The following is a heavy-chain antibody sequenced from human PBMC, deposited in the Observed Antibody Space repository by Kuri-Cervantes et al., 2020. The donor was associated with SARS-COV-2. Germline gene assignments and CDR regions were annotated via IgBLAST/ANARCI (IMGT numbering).Heavy chain of an antibody. J-gene: IGHJ6*02. CDR2: ISSSSSYI. Sequence: GGSLRLSCAASGSTFSSYSMNWVRQAPGKGLEWVSSISSSSSYIYYADSVKGRFTISRDNAKNSLYLQMNSLRAEDTAVYYCARGGGRIVVVPAAMYYYGMDVWGQGTTVTVSS. D-gene: IGHD2-2*01. V-gene: IGHV3-21*01. CDR1: GSTFSSYS. CDR3: ARGGGRIVVVPAAMYYYGMDV.